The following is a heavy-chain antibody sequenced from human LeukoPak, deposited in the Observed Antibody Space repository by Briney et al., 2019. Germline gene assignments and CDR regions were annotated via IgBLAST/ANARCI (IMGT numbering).Heavy chain of an antibody. Sequence: PSETLSLTCAVYGGSFSGYYWSWIRQPPGKGLEWIGEINHSGSTNYNPSLKSRVTISVDTSKNQFSLKLSSVTAADTAVYYCARRAAASFDYWGQGTPVTVSS. V-gene: IGHV4-34*01. D-gene: IGHD6-13*01. CDR3: ARRAAASFDY. CDR1: GGSFSGYY. CDR2: INHSGST. J-gene: IGHJ4*02.